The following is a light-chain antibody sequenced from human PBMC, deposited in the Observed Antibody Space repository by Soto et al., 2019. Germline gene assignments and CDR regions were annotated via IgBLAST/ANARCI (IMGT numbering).Light chain of an antibody. Sequence: EIVMTQSPATLSVSPGERATLSCRASRSVSSNLAWYQQKPGQAPRLLIYGASTRATGIPARFSGSGSGTEFTLTISSLQSEDFAVYYCQQYNNWPPYTFGQGTKVEIK. CDR2: GAS. V-gene: IGKV3-15*01. CDR3: QQYNNWPPYT. CDR1: RSVSSN. J-gene: IGKJ2*01.